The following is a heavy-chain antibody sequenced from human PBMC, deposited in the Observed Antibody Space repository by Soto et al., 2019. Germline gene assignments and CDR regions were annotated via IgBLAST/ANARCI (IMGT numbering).Heavy chain of an antibody. CDR1: GFTVSSNY. CDR3: ARGVPYYYDSSGYPSPRFYFDY. V-gene: IGHV3-66*01. Sequence: GGSMRLSCAASGFTVSSNYMSWVRQAPGKGLEWVSVIYSGGSTYYADSLKGRFTISRDNSKNTLYLQMNSLRAEDTAVYYCARGVPYYYDSSGYPSPRFYFDYWGQGTLVTVSS. D-gene: IGHD3-22*01. J-gene: IGHJ4*02. CDR2: IYSGGST.